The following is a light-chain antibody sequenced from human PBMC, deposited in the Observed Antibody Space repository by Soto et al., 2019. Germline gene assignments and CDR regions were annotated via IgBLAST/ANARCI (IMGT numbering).Light chain of an antibody. Sequence: QPVLTQSPSASASLGASVKLTCTLSSGHSNYAIAWHQQQPEKGPRFLMKLTSDGSHTKGDGIPDRFSGSSSGAERYLTISSHQSDDEADYYCQTWDTGVVFGGGTKLTVL. V-gene: IGLV4-69*01. CDR3: QTWDTGVV. CDR1: SGHSNYA. CDR2: LTSDGSH. J-gene: IGLJ2*01.